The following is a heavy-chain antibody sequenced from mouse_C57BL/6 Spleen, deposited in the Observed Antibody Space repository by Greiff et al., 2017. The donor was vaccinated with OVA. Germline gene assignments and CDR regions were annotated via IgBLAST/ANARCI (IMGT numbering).Heavy chain of an antibody. D-gene: IGHD4-1*01. V-gene: IGHV1-64*01. J-gene: IGHJ2*01. CDR3: ARTGGTDFDY. CDR2: IHPNSGST. Sequence: QVQLQQPGAELVKPGASVKLSCKASGYTFTSYWVHWVKQRPGQGLEWIGMIHPNSGSTNYNEKFKSKATLTVDKSSSTAYMQLSSLTSEDSAVYYCARTGGTDFDYWGQGTTLTVSS. CDR1: GYTFTSYW.